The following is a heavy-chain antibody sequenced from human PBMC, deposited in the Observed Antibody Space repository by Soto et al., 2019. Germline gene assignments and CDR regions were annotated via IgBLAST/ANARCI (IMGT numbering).Heavy chain of an antibody. CDR2: INSDGSST. D-gene: IGHD3-3*01. V-gene: IGHV3-74*01. CDR1: GFTFSSYW. Sequence: LRLSCAASGFTFSSYWMHWVRQAPGEGLVWVSRINSDGSSTSYADSVKGRFTISRDNAKNTLYLQMNSLRAEDTAVYYCARDRYYDFWSGYYQNWFDPWGQGTLVTVSS. J-gene: IGHJ5*02. CDR3: ARDRYYDFWSGYYQNWFDP.